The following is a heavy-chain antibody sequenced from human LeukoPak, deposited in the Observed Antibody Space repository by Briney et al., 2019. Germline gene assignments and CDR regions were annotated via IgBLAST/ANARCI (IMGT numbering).Heavy chain of an antibody. V-gene: IGHV1-2*02. CDR3: AREGSYCVGGDCYSFDF. D-gene: IGHD2-21*02. Sequence: GASGKVSCKASGYRFISNYIQWVRQAPGLGPEWMGWMHPGNGNTRYAEKFQGRVTMTRDTSINTAYMDLSSLRSDDTAVYYCAREGSYCVGGDCYSFDFWGQGTLITVSS. J-gene: IGHJ4*02. CDR2: MHPGNGNT. CDR1: GYRFISNY.